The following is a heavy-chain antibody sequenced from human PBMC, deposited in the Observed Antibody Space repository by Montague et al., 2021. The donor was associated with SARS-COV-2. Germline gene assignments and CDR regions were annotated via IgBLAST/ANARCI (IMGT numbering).Heavy chain of an antibody. D-gene: IGHD3-3*01. J-gene: IGHJ4*02. CDR3: GGGADFDY. Sequence: SVKVSCKASGVTFSNYPISWVRQAPGQGPEWMGGIIPMFGTGNYAQKFQGRLTFTADEATNTAYMELSSLRSEDTAVYYCGGGADFDYWGQGTLVIVSS. V-gene: IGHV1-69*13. CDR2: IIPMFGTG. CDR1: GVTFSNYP.